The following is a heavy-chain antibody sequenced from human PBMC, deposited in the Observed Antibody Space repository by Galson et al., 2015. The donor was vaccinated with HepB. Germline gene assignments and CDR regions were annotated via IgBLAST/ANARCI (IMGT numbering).Heavy chain of an antibody. CDR1: GGTFSSYA. D-gene: IGHD2-2*01. CDR3: ASGSDIVVVPAVLPSHYYYGMDV. V-gene: IGHV1-69*13. J-gene: IGHJ6*02. CDR2: IIPIFGTA. Sequence: SVKVSCKASGGTFSSYAISWVRQAPGQGLEWMGGIIPIFGTANYAQKFQGRVTITADESTSTAYMELSSLRSEDTAVYYCASGSDIVVVPAVLPSHYYYGMDVWGQGTTVTVSS.